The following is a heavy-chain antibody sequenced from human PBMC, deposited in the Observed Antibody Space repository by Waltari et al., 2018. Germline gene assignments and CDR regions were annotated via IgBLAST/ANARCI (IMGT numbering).Heavy chain of an antibody. J-gene: IGHJ4*02. D-gene: IGHD4-17*01. CDR1: GGSISSYS. Sequence: QVQLQESGPGLVKPSETLSLTCTVSGGSISSYSWSWIRQPPGKGMEWIGYIYYSGSTNYNHPLKRRVTISVDTSKKQFSLKLSSGTAADTAGYYCARDDYGDRDYWGQGTLVTVAS. V-gene: IGHV4-59*12. CDR2: IYYSGST. CDR3: ARDDYGDRDY.